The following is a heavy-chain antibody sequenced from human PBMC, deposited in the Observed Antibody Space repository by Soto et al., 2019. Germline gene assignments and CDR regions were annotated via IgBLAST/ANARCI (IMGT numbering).Heavy chain of an antibody. Sequence: QVQLVESGGGVVQPGRSLRLSCAASGFTFSSYGMHWVRQAPGKGLEWVAVIWYDGSNKYYADSVKGRFTISRDNSKNTLYLQMNSLRAEDTAVYYGARGIPMVRGVTYYYYGMDVWGQGTTVTVSS. J-gene: IGHJ6*02. CDR3: ARGIPMVRGVTYYYYGMDV. V-gene: IGHV3-33*01. D-gene: IGHD3-10*01. CDR2: IWYDGSNK. CDR1: GFTFSSYG.